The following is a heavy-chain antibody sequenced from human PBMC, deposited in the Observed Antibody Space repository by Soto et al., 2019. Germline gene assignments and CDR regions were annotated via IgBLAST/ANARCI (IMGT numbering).Heavy chain of an antibody. D-gene: IGHD2-2*01. V-gene: IGHV4-34*01. Sequence: SETLSLTCAVYGGSFSGYYWSWIRQPPGKGLEWIGEINHSGSTNYNPSLKSRVTISVDTSKNQFSLKLSSVTAADTAVYYCARGPDIVVVPAATQGDFDYWGQGTLVTVSS. CDR3: ARGPDIVVVPAATQGDFDY. CDR1: GGSFSGYY. CDR2: INHSGST. J-gene: IGHJ4*02.